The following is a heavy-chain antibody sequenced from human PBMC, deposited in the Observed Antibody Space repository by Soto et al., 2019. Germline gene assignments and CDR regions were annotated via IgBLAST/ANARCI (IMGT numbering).Heavy chain of an antibody. V-gene: IGHV3-53*01. CDR2: IYRGGST. CDR1: GFTVSSNY. CDR3: ARVGIAAAGGDQYYYYYGMDV. Sequence: GGSLRLSCAASGFTVSSNYMSWVRQAPGKGLEWVSVIYRGGSTYYADSVKGRFTISRDNSKNTLYLQMNSLRAEDTAVYYCARVGIAAAGGDQYYYYYGMDVWGQGTTVTVSS. D-gene: IGHD6-13*01. J-gene: IGHJ6*02.